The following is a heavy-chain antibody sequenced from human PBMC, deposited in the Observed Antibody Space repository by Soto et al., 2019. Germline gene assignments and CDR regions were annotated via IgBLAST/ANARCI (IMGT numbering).Heavy chain of an antibody. CDR1: GFTFSGYS. Sequence: EVQLVESGGGLVKPGGSLRLSCAGSGFTFSGYSMNWVRQAPGKGLEWVSSISSSSNNMYYADSVKGRFTMSRDNAKNSLYLQMTSLRVNDPAVYYCARDLASATGTFDYWGQGTLVTVSS. CDR2: ISSSSNNM. V-gene: IGHV3-21*02. D-gene: IGHD1-1*01. CDR3: ARDLASATGTFDY. J-gene: IGHJ4*02.